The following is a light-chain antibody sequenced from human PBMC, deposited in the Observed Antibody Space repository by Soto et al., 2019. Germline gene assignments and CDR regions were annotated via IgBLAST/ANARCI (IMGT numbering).Light chain of an antibody. CDR2: GAS. CDR3: QQYDNSLT. V-gene: IGKV3-20*01. CDR1: ESVGSSH. Sequence: EIVLTQSPGTLSLYPGERATLSCRASESVGSSHLAWYQQRPGQAPRLLIYGASSRATGIPDRFSGSGSGTDFTLSISRLEPEDFAVYYWQQYDNSLTFGQGTKV. J-gene: IGKJ1*01.